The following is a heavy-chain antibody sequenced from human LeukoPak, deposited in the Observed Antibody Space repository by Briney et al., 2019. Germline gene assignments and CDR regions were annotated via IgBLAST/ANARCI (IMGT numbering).Heavy chain of an antibody. CDR3: ARALSGRFDP. D-gene: IGHD6-25*01. CDR2: ISSXSSTI. Sequence: GGSLRLSCGASGFTFSSXXXXXVRQAPGXXXEWVSYISSXSSTIXXXXXXXGRXXXSIDNAKNSLYLQMNSLRDEDTAVYYCARALSGRFDPWGQGTLVTVSS. CDR1: GFTFSSXX. V-gene: IGHV3-48*02. J-gene: IGHJ5*02.